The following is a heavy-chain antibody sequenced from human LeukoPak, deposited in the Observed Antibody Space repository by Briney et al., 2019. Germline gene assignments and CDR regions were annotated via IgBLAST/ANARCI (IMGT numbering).Heavy chain of an antibody. D-gene: IGHD3-16*01. J-gene: IGHJ4*02. CDR1: GFTFSSYG. CDR3: AKDGGSTRLDY. V-gene: IGHV3-30*18. CDR2: ISYDGSNK. Sequence: GGSLRLSCVASGFTFSSYGRHWVRQAPGKGLEWVAVISYDGSNKYYADSVKGRFTISRDNSKNTLYLQMNSLRAEDTALYYCAKDGGSTRLDYWGQGTLVTVSS.